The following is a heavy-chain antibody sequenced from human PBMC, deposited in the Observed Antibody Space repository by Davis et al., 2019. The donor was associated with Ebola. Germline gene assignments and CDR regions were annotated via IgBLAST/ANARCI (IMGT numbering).Heavy chain of an antibody. V-gene: IGHV3-74*01. CDR3: ARGAAGSGVHFDP. D-gene: IGHD2-15*01. J-gene: IGHJ5*02. Sequence: HTGGSLRLSCAASGFTFSNFYIHWVRQAPGKGLVWVSRINTDGSSTNYAESVKGRFTISRDNAKNTLYLQMNSLRAEDTAVYFCARGAAGSGVHFDPWGQGTLVTVSS. CDR2: INTDGSST. CDR1: GFTFSNFY.